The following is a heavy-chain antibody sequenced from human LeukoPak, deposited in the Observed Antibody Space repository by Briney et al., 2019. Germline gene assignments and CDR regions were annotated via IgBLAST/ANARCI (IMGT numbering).Heavy chain of an antibody. D-gene: IGHD3-3*01. CDR1: GGSISSYY. CDR2: IYYSGST. J-gene: IGHJ5*02. V-gene: IGHV4-59*01. CDR3: ARVLRFLEWYPFDP. Sequence: SETLSLTCTVSGGSISSYYWSWIRQPPGKGLEWIGYIYYSGSTNYNPSLKSRVTISVDTSKNQFSLKLSSVTAADTAVYYCARVLRFLEWYPFDPWGQGTLVTVSS.